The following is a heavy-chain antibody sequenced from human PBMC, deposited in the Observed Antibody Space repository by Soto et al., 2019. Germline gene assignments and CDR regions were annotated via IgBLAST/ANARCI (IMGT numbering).Heavy chain of an antibody. Sequence: GGSLSLSCAASGFSFSSSAMHWVRQVPGKGLEWVAAISHDESNKYCADSVKGRFTISRDNANSMLYLQMNSLRADDTAVYFCAQDLGSSWYHYNSFAPGGQGTLVTVSS. J-gene: IGHJ5*02. D-gene: IGHD6-13*01. CDR1: GFSFSSSA. V-gene: IGHV3-30*04. CDR2: ISHDESNK. CDR3: AQDLGSSWYHYNSFAP.